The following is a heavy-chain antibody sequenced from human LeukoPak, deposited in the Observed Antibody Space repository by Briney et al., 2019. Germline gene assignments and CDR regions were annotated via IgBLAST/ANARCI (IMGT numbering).Heavy chain of an antibody. CDR2: INLSGGST. CDR1: GYTFTSYH. J-gene: IGHJ4*02. V-gene: IGHV1-46*01. D-gene: IGHD2-8*01. Sequence: ASVKVSCKASGYTFTSYHMHWVRQAPGQGLEWMGKINLSGGSTTYAQKFQGRVTMTRDTSTSTVYMELSSLRSEDTAVYYCARDYVDDIPMIKDYWGQGTLVTVSS. CDR3: ARDYVDDIPMIKDY.